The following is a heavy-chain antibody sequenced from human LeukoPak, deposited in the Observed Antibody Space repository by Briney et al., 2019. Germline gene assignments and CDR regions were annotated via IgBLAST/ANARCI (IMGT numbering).Heavy chain of an antibody. Sequence: PGGSLRLSCAASGFTFSDYYMSWIRLAPGKGLEWVSYISSSGSTIYYADSVKGRFTISRDNAKNSLYLQMNSLRAEGTAVYYCARSVDTDDAFDIWGQGTMVTVSS. J-gene: IGHJ3*02. CDR2: ISSSGSTI. CDR3: ARSVDTDDAFDI. CDR1: GFTFSDYY. V-gene: IGHV3-11*04. D-gene: IGHD5-18*01.